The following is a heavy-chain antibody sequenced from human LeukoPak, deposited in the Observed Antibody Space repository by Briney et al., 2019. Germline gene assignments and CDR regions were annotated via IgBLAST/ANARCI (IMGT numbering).Heavy chain of an antibody. CDR1: GGSISSYY. CDR2: IYYSGST. Sequence: PSETLSLTCTVSGGSISSYYWSWIRQPPGKGLEWIGYIYYSGSTNYNPSLKSRVTISVDTSKNQFSLKLSSVTAADTAVYYCASLMYYDILTGYFPTFFDYYMDVWGKGTTVTVSS. CDR3: ASLMYYDILTGYFPTFFDYYMDV. D-gene: IGHD3-9*01. V-gene: IGHV4-59*01. J-gene: IGHJ6*03.